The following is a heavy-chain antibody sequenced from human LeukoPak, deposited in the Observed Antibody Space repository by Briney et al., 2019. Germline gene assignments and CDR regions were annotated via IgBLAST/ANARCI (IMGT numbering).Heavy chain of an antibody. J-gene: IGHJ4*02. Sequence: SETLSLTCAVYGGSFSGYYWSWIRQPPGKGLEWIGEINHSGSANYNPSLKSRVTISVGTSKNQFFLKLSSVTAADTAVYYCARGRYLPLYFDYWGQGTLVTVSS. V-gene: IGHV4-34*01. CDR1: GGSFSGYY. D-gene: IGHD3-16*02. CDR3: ARGRYLPLYFDY. CDR2: INHSGSA.